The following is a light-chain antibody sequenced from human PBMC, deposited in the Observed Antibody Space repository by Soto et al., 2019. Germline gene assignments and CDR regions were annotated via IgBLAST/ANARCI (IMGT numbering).Light chain of an antibody. CDR1: SSDVGGYNY. J-gene: IGLJ2*01. Sequence: QSALTQPPSAAGSPGQSVTISCTGTSSDVGGYNYVSWYQQHPGKAPKLMIYEVSERPSGVPDRFSGSKSGNTASLTVSGLQAEDEAHYFCQSYDSSVSASIFGGGTKLTVL. CDR3: QSYDSSVSASI. CDR2: EVS. V-gene: IGLV2-8*01.